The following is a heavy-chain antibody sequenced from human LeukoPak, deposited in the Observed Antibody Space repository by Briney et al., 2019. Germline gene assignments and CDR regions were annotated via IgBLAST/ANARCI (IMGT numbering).Heavy chain of an antibody. D-gene: IGHD2-2*02. Sequence: PSETLSLTCTVSGGSISSYYWSWIRQPPGKGLEWIGYIYYSGSTNYNPSLKSRVTISVDTSKNQFSLKLSSVTAADTAVYYCARTPEYCSSTSCYNYYMDVWGKGTTVTVSS. CDR3: ARTPEYCSSTSCYNYYMDV. V-gene: IGHV4-59*01. CDR1: GGSISSYY. CDR2: IYYSGST. J-gene: IGHJ6*03.